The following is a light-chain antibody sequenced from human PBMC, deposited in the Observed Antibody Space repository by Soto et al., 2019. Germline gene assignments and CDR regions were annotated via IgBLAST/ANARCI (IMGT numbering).Light chain of an antibody. CDR2: NAS. V-gene: IGKV1-5*03. Sequence: DIQMTQSPSTLSGSVGDRVTLPCRASQTVSSCFAWYHQKPGKAPKLLIYNASTSKSGGPSRFSGSGSGTEFTLTTISRQPDEYSAEYYCQQYGSSRTFGQGTKVDIK. J-gene: IGKJ1*01. CDR3: QQYGSSRT. CDR1: QTVSSC.